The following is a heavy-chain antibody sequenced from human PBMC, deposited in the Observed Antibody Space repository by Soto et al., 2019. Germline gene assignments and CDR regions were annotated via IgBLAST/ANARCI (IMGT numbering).Heavy chain of an antibody. Sequence: ASVKVSCKVSGYTLTELSIHWVRQAPGKGLEWMGGFEPEDGETIYAQKFQGRVTMTEDTSTDTAYMELSSLRSEDTAVYYCATLGIVVVAATLSSARWFDPWGQGTLVTVSS. CDR1: GYTLTELS. J-gene: IGHJ5*02. CDR3: ATLGIVVVAATLSSARWFDP. CDR2: FEPEDGET. V-gene: IGHV1-24*01. D-gene: IGHD2-15*01.